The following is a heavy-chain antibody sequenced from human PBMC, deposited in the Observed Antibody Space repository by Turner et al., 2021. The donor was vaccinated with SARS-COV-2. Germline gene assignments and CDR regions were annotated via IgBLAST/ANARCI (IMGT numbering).Heavy chain of an antibody. CDR1: GFTVSSNY. CDR2: IYSGGST. V-gene: IGHV3-53*01. CDR3: ARGYSSGWYQRGAFDI. J-gene: IGHJ3*02. Sequence: EVQLVESGGGLIQPGGSLRLPCAASGFTVSSNYMSWVRQAPGKGLECVSVIYSGGSTYYADSVKGRFTISRDNSKNTLYLQMNSLRAEDTAVYYCARGYSSGWYQRGAFDIWGQGTMVTVSS. D-gene: IGHD6-19*01.